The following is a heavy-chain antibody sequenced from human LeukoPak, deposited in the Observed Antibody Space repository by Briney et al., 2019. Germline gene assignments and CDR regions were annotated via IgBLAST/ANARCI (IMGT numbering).Heavy chain of an antibody. J-gene: IGHJ4*02. D-gene: IGHD3-22*01. CDR1: GYTFTSYD. V-gene: IGHV1-8*01. CDR2: MNPNSGNT. Sequence: ASVKVSCKASGYTFTSYDINWVRQATGQGLEWMGWMNPNSGNTGYAQKFQGRVTITADKSTSTAYMELSSLRSEDTAVYYCASYLLSSGYYRQFDYWGQGTLVTVSS. CDR3: ASYLLSSGYYRQFDY.